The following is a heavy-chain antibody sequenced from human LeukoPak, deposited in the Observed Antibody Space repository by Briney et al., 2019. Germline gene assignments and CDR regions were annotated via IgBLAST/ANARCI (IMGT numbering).Heavy chain of an antibody. CDR1: GYTFTDYW. V-gene: IGHV5-51*01. CDR2: IYPGDSDT. D-gene: IGHD6-6*01. J-gene: IGHJ4*02. Sequence: GESLKISCKGSGYTFTDYWIGWVRQMPGKGLEWMGIIYPGDSDTRYSPSFQGQVTISADKSITTAYLQWSSLKASDTAMYYCARQGYSSSSRFDYWGQGTLVTVSS. CDR3: ARQGYSSSSRFDY.